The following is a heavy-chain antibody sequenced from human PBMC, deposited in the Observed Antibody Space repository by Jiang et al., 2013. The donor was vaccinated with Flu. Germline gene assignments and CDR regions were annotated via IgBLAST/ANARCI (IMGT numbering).Heavy chain of an antibody. CDR2: INHSGST. CDR3: ARRRPAMVTRRDAFDI. Sequence: LKPSETLSLTCAVYGGSFSGYYWSWIRQPPGKGLEWIGEINHSGSTNYNPSLKSRVTISVDTSKNQFSLKLSSVTAADTAVYYCARRRPAMVTRRDAFDIWGQGTMVTVSS. V-gene: IGHV4-34*01. D-gene: IGHD5-18*01. J-gene: IGHJ3*02. CDR1: GGSFSGYY.